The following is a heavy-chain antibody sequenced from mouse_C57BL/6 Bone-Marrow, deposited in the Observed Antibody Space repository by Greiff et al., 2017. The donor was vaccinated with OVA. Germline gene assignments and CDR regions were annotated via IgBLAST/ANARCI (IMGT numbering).Heavy chain of an antibody. J-gene: IGHJ3*01. D-gene: IGHD3-2*02. CDR3: ARDQGGTGFAY. V-gene: IGHV5-4*01. Sequence: EVQGVEPGGGLVKPGGSLKLSCAASGFTFSSYAMSWVRQTPEKRLEWVATISDGGSYTYYPDNVKGRFTISRDNAKNNPYLQMGHLKSEDTAMYYCARDQGGTGFAYWGQGTLVTVSA. CDR2: ISDGGSYT. CDR1: GFTFSSYA.